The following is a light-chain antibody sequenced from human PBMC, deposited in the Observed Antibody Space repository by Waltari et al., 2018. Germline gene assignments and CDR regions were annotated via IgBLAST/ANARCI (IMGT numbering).Light chain of an antibody. CDR2: EVS. J-gene: IGLJ2*01. CDR3: SSYTSRNTVV. V-gene: IGLV2-14*01. CDR1: TSDVGTYNY. Sequence: QSALTQPASVSGSPGQSITISCTGTTSDVGTYNYVSWYQQHPSKVPKLMVYEVSSRPSGVSDLFAGSKARNTASLTISGLQAEDEADYYCSSYTSRNTVVFGGGTKLTVL.